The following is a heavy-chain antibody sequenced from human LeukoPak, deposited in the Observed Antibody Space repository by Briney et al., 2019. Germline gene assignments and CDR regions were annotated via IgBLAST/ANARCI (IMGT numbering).Heavy chain of an antibody. J-gene: IGHJ4*02. V-gene: IGHV3-7*05. D-gene: IGHD3-16*01. CDR3: ARGGGKFDC. CDR1: GFTFSNYW. Sequence: PGGSLRLSCAASGFTFSNYWMSWVRQAPGKGLEWVANIKQDGSDKYYVDSVKGRFAISRDNAKNSLYLQMNSLKAEDTAVYYCARGGGKFDCWGQGTLVTVSS. CDR2: IKQDGSDK.